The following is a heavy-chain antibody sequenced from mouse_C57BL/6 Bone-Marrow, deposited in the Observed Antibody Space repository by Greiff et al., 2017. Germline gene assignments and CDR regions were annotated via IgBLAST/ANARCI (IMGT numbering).Heavy chain of an antibody. D-gene: IGHD4-1*01. CDR3: ARRLGKDY. Sequence: EVKLMESGGGLVQPGESLKLSCESNEYEFPSHDMSWVRKTPENRLALVAAINSDGGSTYYPDTMEGRFITSKDNTKKTLYLQMSSLRSEDTAFYYCARRLGKDYWGQGTTLTVSS. CDR1: EYEFPSHD. CDR2: INSDGGST. J-gene: IGHJ2*01. V-gene: IGHV5-2*01.